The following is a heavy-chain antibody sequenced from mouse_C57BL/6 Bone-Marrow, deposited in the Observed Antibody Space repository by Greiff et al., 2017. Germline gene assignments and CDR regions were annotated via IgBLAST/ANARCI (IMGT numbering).Heavy chain of an antibody. D-gene: IGHD2-1*01. V-gene: IGHV1-7*01. J-gene: IGHJ1*03. CDR3: ARLGSTMVTTWYFDV. Sequence: QVQLQQSGAELAKPGASVKLSCKASGYTFTSYWMHWVKQRPGQGLEWIGYINPSSGYTTYNQKFKDKATLTADNASSTAYMQLSSLTYEDSAVYYCARLGSTMVTTWYFDVWGTGTTVTVSA. CDR2: INPSSGYT. CDR1: GYTFTSYW.